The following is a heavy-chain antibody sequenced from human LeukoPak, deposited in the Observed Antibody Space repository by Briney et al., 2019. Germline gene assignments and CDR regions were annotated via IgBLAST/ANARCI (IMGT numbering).Heavy chain of an antibody. CDR1: GFTFSSYA. J-gene: IGHJ2*01. CDR3: ARDPGGSGGDRDDWYFDL. D-gene: IGHD2-21*02. V-gene: IGHV3-30-3*01. CDR2: ISYDGSNK. Sequence: GGSLRLSCAASGFTFSSYAMHWVRQAPGKGLEWVAVISYDGSNKYYADSVKGRFTISRDNSKNTLYLQMNSLRAEDTAVYYCARDPGGSGGDRDDWYFDLWGRGTLVTVSS.